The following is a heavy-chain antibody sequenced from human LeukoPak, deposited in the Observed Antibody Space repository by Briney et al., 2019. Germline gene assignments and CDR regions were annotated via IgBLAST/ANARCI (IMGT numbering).Heavy chain of an antibody. CDR3: ARDRWRNWFDP. V-gene: IGHV3-33*01. CDR1: GFTFSSYG. D-gene: IGHD5-24*01. J-gene: IGHJ5*02. Sequence: GRSLRLSCAASGFTFSSYGMHWVRQAPGKGLEWVAVIWYDGSNKYYADSVKGRFTISRDNSKNTLYLQMNSLRAEDTAVYYCARDRWRNWFDPWGQGTLVTVSS. CDR2: IWYDGSNK.